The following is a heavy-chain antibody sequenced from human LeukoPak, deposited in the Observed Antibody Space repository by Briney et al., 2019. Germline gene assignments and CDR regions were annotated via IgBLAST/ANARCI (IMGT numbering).Heavy chain of an antibody. Sequence: ASVKVSCKASGYTFTSYGISWVRQAPGQGLEWMGWISAYNGNTDYAQKLQGRVTMTTDTSTSTAYMEVRSLTSDDTAVYYCARDVERPRGSRCYEAQCHYYYYYFMDVWGKGTTVTISS. J-gene: IGHJ6*03. CDR3: ARDVERPRGSRCYEAQCHYYYYYFMDV. V-gene: IGHV1-18*01. CDR1: GYTFTSYG. D-gene: IGHD2-2*01. CDR2: ISAYNGNT.